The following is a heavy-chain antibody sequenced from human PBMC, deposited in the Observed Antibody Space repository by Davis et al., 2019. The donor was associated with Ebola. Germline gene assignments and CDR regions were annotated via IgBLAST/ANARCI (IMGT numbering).Heavy chain of an antibody. CDR3: ARVAGYDSDYRDAFDI. D-gene: IGHD3-22*01. V-gene: IGHV4-59*01. CDR2: IYYSGST. J-gene: IGHJ3*02. Sequence: PSETLSLTCTVSGGSISSYYWSWIRQPPGKGLEWIGYIYYSGSTNYNPSLKSRVTISVDTSKNQFSLKLSSVTAADTAVYYCARVAGYDSDYRDAFDIWGQGTMVTVSS. CDR1: GGSISSYY.